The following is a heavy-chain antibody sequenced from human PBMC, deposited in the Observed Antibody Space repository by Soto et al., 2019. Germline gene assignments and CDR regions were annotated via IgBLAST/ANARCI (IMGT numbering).Heavy chain of an antibody. CDR1: GGSISSGGYS. Sequence: QLQLQEFGSGLVKPSQTLSLTCAVSGGSISSGGYSWSWIRQPPGKGLEWIGYIYHSGSTYYNPSLKSRVTISVDRSKNQFSLKLSSVTAADTAVYYCARAHYGDYGYGMDVWGQGTTVTVSS. D-gene: IGHD4-17*01. CDR3: ARAHYGDYGYGMDV. J-gene: IGHJ6*02. V-gene: IGHV4-30-2*01. CDR2: IYHSGST.